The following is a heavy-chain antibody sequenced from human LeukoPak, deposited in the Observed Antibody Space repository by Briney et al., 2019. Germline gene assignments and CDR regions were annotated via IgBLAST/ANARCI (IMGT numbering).Heavy chain of an antibody. CDR2: IKQDGSEK. CDR1: GFNFDQYW. D-gene: IGHD6-19*01. J-gene: IGHJ5*02. V-gene: IGHV3-7*04. CDR3: ARDPGSGWWGGFDL. Sequence: GGSLRLSCAASGFNFDQYWMTWLRQAPGKGLEWVANIKQDGSEKVYLDSMKGRFTISRDNSRDSLYLQMNSLRPEDTAVYCARDPGSGWWGGFDLWGQGTLVTVSS.